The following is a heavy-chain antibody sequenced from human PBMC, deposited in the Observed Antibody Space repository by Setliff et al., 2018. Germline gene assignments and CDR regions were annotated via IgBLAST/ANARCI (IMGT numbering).Heavy chain of an antibody. CDR3: AKRGPYCSGGTCHYYFDY. CDR2: INTNTGNP. J-gene: IGHJ4*02. CDR1: GYTFTSYA. D-gene: IGHD2-15*01. V-gene: IGHV7-4-1*02. Sequence: ASVKVSCKASGYTFTSYAMNWVRQAPGQGLEWMGWINTNTGNPTYAQGFTGRFVFSLDTSVSTVYLDVNSLRAEDTAVYYCAKRGPYCSGGTCHYYFDYWGQGTLVTVSS.